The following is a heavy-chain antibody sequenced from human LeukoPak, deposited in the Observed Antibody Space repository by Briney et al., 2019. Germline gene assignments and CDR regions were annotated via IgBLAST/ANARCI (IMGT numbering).Heavy chain of an antibody. V-gene: IGHV3-30*03. CDR3: ARDGRGRGVLDY. CDR1: GFTFSTYG. D-gene: IGHD3-10*01. J-gene: IGHJ4*02. CDR2: ISYDGSNK. Sequence: PGGSLRLSCAASGFTFSTYGMHWVRQAPGKGLEWVTFISYDGSNKYYADSVKGRFTISRDNSKNTLHLQMNSLRPEDTGVFYCARDGRGRGVLDYWGQGTLVTVSS.